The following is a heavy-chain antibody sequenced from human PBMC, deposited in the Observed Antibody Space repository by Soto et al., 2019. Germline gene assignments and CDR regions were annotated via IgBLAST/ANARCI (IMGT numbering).Heavy chain of an antibody. CDR1: GGSVNSGSYY. CDR2: IYYSGST. J-gene: IGHJ5*02. V-gene: IGHV4-61*01. Sequence: PSETLSLTCTVSGGSVNSGSYYWSWIRQPPGKGLEWIGYIYYSGSTNYNPSLKSRVTISVDTSKNQFSLKLSSVTAADTAVYYCARIKYNWFDPWGQGTLVTVSS. CDR3: ARIKYNWFDP.